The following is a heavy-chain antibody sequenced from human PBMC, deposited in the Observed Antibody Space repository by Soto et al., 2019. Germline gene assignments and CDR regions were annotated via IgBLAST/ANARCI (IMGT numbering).Heavy chain of an antibody. Sequence: GGSLRLSCVASGFSIRSYYIHWIRRAPGKGLEWISYISGNGEIIQYAASARGRFTISRDNAENSVYLEMDSLRAEDTALYYCARDVDADFRTDFDYWGRGTLVTVSS. CDR3: ARDVDADFRTDFDY. J-gene: IGHJ4*02. CDR2: ISGNGEII. CDR1: GFSIRSYY. D-gene: IGHD4-17*01. V-gene: IGHV3-11*01.